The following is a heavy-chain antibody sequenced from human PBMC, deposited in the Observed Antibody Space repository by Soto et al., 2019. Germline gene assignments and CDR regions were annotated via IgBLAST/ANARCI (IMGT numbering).Heavy chain of an antibody. Sequence: GGSLRLSCAASGFTFSSYGMHWVRQAPGKGLEWVAVIWYDGSNKYYADSVKGRFTISRDNSKNTLYLQMNSLRAEDTAVYYCARDGRWLQYYYFDYWGQGTLVTVSS. J-gene: IGHJ4*02. CDR1: GFTFSSYG. V-gene: IGHV3-33*01. CDR3: ARDGRWLQYYYFDY. CDR2: IWYDGSNK. D-gene: IGHD5-12*01.